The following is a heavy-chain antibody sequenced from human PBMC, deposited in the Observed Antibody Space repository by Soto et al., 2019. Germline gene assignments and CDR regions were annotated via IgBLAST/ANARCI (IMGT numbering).Heavy chain of an antibody. CDR2: FDPEDGET. V-gene: IGHV1-24*01. J-gene: IGHJ3*02. CDR3: ARDLDDYVWGSYPSPDAFDI. Sequence: ASVKVSCKVSVYTLTELSMHWVRQAPGKGLEWMGGFDPEDGETIYAQKFQGRVTMTTDTSTSTAYMELRSLRSDDTAVYYCARDLDDYVWGSYPSPDAFDIWGQGTMVTVSS. CDR1: VYTLTELS. D-gene: IGHD3-16*02.